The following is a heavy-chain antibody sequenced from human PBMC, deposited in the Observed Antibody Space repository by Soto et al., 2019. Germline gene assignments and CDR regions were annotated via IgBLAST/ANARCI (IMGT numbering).Heavy chain of an antibody. CDR3: AKDPRISISSAYHNFLDY. V-gene: IGHV3-23*01. D-gene: IGHD3-22*01. CDR2: ISGSGGST. J-gene: IGHJ4*02. Sequence: EVQLLESGGGLVQPGGSLRLSCAASGFTFSSYAMSWVRQAPGKGLEWVSGISGSGGSTYYADSVKGRLTISRDNSKHTLYLQMNSLRAEDAPPYYCAKDPRISISSAYHNFLDYWGQGSLVTDSS. CDR1: GFTFSSYA.